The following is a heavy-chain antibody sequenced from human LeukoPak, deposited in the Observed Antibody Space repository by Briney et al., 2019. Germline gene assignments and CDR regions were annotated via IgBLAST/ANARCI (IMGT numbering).Heavy chain of an antibody. CDR2: IYYSGST. V-gene: IGHV4-59*01. CDR3: ARGSRGYSYG. D-gene: IGHD5-18*01. CDR1: GSSISSYY. Sequence: SEILSLTCTVSGSSISSYYWSWIRQPPGKGLEWIGYIYYSGSTNYNPSLKSRVTISVDTSKNQFSLKLSSVTAADTAVYYCARGSRGYSYGWGQGTLVTVSS. J-gene: IGHJ4*02.